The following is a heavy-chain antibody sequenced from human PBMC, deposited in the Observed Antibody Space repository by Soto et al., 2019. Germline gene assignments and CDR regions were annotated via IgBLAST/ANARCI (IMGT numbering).Heavy chain of an antibody. CDR3: ARAHYGDYGYGMDV. Sequence: ASETLSLTSAVSGGSISSGGYSWSWIRQPPGKGLEWIGYIYHSGSTYYNPSLKSRVTISVDRSKNQFSLKLSSVTAADTAVYYCARAHYGDYGYGMDVWGQGTTVTVSS. V-gene: IGHV4-30-2*01. D-gene: IGHD4-17*01. J-gene: IGHJ6*02. CDR2: IYHSGST. CDR1: GGSISSGGYS.